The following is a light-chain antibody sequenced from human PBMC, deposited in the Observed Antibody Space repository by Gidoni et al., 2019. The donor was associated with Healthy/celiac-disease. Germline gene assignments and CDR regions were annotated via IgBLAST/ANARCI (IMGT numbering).Light chain of an antibody. CDR3: RQSYSTPFT. J-gene: IGKJ3*01. CDR1: QSISSY. V-gene: IGKV1-39*01. Sequence: IQMTQSPSSLSASVGDRVTITCRASQSISSYLNWYQQKPGKAPKHLIYAASSLQSGVPSRFSGSGSGRDFTITISSLQPEDFAAYYCRQSYSTPFTFGHGTKVDIK. CDR2: AAS.